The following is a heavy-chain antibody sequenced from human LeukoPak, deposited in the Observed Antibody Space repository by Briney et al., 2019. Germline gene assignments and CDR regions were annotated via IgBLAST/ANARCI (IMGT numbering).Heavy chain of an antibody. Sequence: SETLSLTCTVSGGSISSSSYYWGWIRQPPGKGLEWIGSIYYSGSTYYNPSLKSRVTISVDTSKNQFSLKLSSVTAADTAVYYCARDMGSTTPSYFDYWGQGTLVTVSS. CDR2: IYYSGST. V-gene: IGHV4-39*02. CDR3: ARDMGSTTPSYFDY. J-gene: IGHJ4*02. CDR1: GGSISSSSYY. D-gene: IGHD4-11*01.